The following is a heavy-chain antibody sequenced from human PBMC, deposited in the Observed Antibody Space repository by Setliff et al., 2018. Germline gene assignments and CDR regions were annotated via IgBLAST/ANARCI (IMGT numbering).Heavy chain of an antibody. Sequence: GASVKVSCKTSGYSFTSYGISWVRQAPGQGLEWMGWISADNGHTKNVKNFQGRVNITADESTSTAYMELSSLRSEDTSVYYCAILGNSMIVLDIGGHDFWGQGTLVTVSS. CDR2: ISADNGHT. J-gene: IGHJ4*02. D-gene: IGHD3-22*01. CDR3: AILGNSMIVLDIGGHDF. CDR1: GYSFTSYG. V-gene: IGHV1-18*01.